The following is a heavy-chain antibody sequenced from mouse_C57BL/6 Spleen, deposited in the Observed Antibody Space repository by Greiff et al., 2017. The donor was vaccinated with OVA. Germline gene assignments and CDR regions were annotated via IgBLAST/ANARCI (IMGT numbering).Heavy chain of an antibody. CDR1: GYAFSSSW. J-gene: IGHJ2*01. CDR2: IYPGDGDT. Sequence: LQESGPELVKPGASVKISCKASGYAFSSSWMNWVKQRPGKGLEWIGRIYPGDGDTNYNGKFKGKATLTADKSSSTAYMQLSSLTSEDSAVYFCARLDGYDGGYYFDYWGQGTTLTVSS. D-gene: IGHD2-2*01. V-gene: IGHV1-82*01. CDR3: ARLDGYDGGYYFDY.